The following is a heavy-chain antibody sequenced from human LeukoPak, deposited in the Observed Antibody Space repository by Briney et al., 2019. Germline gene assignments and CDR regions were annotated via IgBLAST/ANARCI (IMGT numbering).Heavy chain of an antibody. J-gene: IGHJ6*03. V-gene: IGHV4-39*07. Sequence: PSETLSLTCTVSGGSISSSSTYYWGWIRQPPGKGLEWIGSIYYSGSTYYNPSLKSRVTISVDTSKNQFSLKVSSVTAADTAVYYCASDYSGHYYYMDVWGKGTTVTVSS. CDR3: ASDYSGHYYYMDV. CDR2: IYYSGST. D-gene: IGHD2-15*01. CDR1: GGSISSSSTYY.